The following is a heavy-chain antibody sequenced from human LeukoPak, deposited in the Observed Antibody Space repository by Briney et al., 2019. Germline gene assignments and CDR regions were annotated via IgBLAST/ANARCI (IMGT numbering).Heavy chain of an antibody. D-gene: IGHD4-17*01. CDR1: GFTFSTYW. Sequence: GGSLRLSCAASGFTFSTYWMSWVRQAPGKGLEWVANIKQDGSEKYYVDSVKGRFTISRDNAKNTLYLQMNSLRAEDTAVYYCARGGRGLRSYYYYMDVWGKGTTVTISS. CDR2: IKQDGSEK. V-gene: IGHV3-7*04. CDR3: ARGGRGLRSYYYYMDV. J-gene: IGHJ6*03.